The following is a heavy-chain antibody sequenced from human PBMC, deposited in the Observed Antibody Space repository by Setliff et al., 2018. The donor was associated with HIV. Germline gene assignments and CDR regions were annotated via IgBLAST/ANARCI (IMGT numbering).Heavy chain of an antibody. V-gene: IGHV4-59*12. CDR3: ARGRGSSSSWPIDY. Sequence: NPSETLSLTCTVSGGSISRFYWSWIRQPPGKGLEWIGSIYYGGTNYSPSLRSRVTISVDTSKNQFSLKLSSVTAADTAVYFCARGRGSSSSWPIDYWGQGTLVTVSS. CDR1: GGSISRFY. CDR2: IYYGGT. D-gene: IGHD6-13*01. J-gene: IGHJ4*02.